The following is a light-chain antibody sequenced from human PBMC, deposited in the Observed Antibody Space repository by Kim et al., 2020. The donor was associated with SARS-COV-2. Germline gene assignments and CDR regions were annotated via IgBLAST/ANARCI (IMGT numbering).Light chain of an antibody. CDR1: QDITNY. V-gene: IGKV1-33*01. CDR3: QHYENLPFT. J-gene: IGKJ4*01. CDR2: DAS. Sequence: DIQMTQSPSSLSASVGDRVTITCQASQDITNYLNWYQQKPGKAPKLLVYDASTLKTGVPSRFSGSGSGTDFTFSISGLQPEDIATYYCQHYENLPFTFGGGTKVDIK.